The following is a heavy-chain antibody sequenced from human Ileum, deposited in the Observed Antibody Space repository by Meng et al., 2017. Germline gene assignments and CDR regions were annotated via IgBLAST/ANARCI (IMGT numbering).Heavy chain of an antibody. Sequence: GESLKISCAASGFMFRSNAMTWVRQPPGKGLEWVSIILYDEGTHYADSVKGRFIFSRDNSKNTVYLQMNNVRVEDTAVYYCAKDLHYFSAMDVWGQGATVTVSS. V-gene: IGHV3-23*01. D-gene: IGHD3-16*01. J-gene: IGHJ6*02. CDR1: GFMFRSNA. CDR3: AKDLHYFSAMDV. CDR2: IILYDEGT.